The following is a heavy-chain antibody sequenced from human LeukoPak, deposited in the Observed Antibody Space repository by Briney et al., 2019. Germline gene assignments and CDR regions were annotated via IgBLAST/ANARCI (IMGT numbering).Heavy chain of an antibody. CDR2: ISSSSSYI. CDR3: ARAPIAVAGHRPGYYGMDV. Sequence: PGGSLRLSCAASGFTFSSYSMNWVRQAPGKGLEWVSSISSSSSYIYYADSVKGRFTISRDNAKNSLYLQMNSLRAEDTAVYYCARAPIAVAGHRPGYYGMDVWGQGTTVTVSS. D-gene: IGHD6-19*01. J-gene: IGHJ6*02. V-gene: IGHV3-21*01. CDR1: GFTFSSYS.